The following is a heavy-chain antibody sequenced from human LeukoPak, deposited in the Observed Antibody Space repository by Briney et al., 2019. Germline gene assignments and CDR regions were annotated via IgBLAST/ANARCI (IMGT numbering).Heavy chain of an antibody. CDR3: ARRNYGSPRWFDP. D-gene: IGHD5-24*01. Sequence: GAAVKVSSMASGYSFISYDINWVRQAPGQGLEWMGWMNAKSGNTAYAQKFRGTVTMTRNNSITTAYMELNSLRSEDAAVYYCARRNYGSPRWFDPWGQGTLVTASS. CDR1: GYSFISYD. CDR2: MNAKSGNT. J-gene: IGHJ5*02. V-gene: IGHV1-8*01.